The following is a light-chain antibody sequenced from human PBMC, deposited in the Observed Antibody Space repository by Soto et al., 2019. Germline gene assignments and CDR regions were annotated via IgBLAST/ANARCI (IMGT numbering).Light chain of an antibody. V-gene: IGKV1-5*03. CDR2: KAS. CDR3: LLDFSYFWA. J-gene: IGKJ1*01. CDR1: QSISVW. Sequence: DIKMSQSPSTLSASVGDRVTITCRASQSISVWLAWYQQKAGKAPNLLIYKASRLESGVPSRFSGSRSGTDFTLTISSLQPEDFATYYCLLDFSYFWAFGQGSKVDIK.